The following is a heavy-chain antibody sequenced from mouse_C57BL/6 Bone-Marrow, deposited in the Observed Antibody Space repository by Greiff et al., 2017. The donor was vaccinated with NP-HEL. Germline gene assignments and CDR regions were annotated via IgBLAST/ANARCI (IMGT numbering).Heavy chain of an antibody. V-gene: IGHV3-6*01. Sequence: EVQLVESGPGLVKPSQSLSLTCSVTGYSITSGYYWNWIRQFPGNKLEWMGYISYDGSNNYNPSLKNRISITRDTSKNQFFLKLNSVTTEDTATYYCAREGHGKRFAYWGQGTLVTVSA. CDR3: AREGHGKRFAY. J-gene: IGHJ3*01. D-gene: IGHD2-1*01. CDR1: GYSITSGYY. CDR2: ISYDGSN.